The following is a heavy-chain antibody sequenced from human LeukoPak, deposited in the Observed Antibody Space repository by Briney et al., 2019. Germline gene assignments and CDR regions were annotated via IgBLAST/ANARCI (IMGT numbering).Heavy chain of an antibody. CDR2: INPNSGGT. CDR3: ARSIVGAANFDY. J-gene: IGHJ4*02. V-gene: IGHV1-2*06. CDR1: GYTFTGYY. Sequence: ASVKVSCKASGYTFTGYYMHWVRQAPGQGLEWMGRINPNSGGTNYAQKFQGRVTMTRDTSISTAYMEPSRLRSDDTAVYYCARSIVGAANFDYWGQGTLVTVSS. D-gene: IGHD1-26*01.